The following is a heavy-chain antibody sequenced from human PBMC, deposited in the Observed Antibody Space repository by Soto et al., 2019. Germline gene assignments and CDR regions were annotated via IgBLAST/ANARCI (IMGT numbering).Heavy chain of an antibody. D-gene: IGHD1-26*01. V-gene: IGHV3-66*03. CDR2: VYDTDGT. J-gene: IGHJ6*02. Sequence: DVQLVESGGGLIQPGGSLRLSCAAFGLTVSGKKYMAWVRQAPGKGLEWVSGVYDTDGTYYADSVKGRFTISRDNSKNTLYLQMNSLRAEDTAVYYCAKDVVVGATTGLGDYYYYYGMDVWGQGTTVTVSS. CDR3: AKDVVVGATTGLGDYYYYYGMDV. CDR1: GLTVSGKKY.